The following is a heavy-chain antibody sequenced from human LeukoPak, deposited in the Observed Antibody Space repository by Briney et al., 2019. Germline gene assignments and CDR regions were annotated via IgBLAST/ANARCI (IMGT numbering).Heavy chain of an antibody. J-gene: IGHJ4*02. CDR2: IKQDGSEK. V-gene: IGHV3-7*01. CDR1: GFTFSSYW. D-gene: IGHD1-26*01. CDR3: ARGGGYSGSYHYFDY. Sequence: GGSLRLSCAASGFTFSSYWMSWVRQAPGKGLEWVANIKQDGSEKYYVDSVKGRFTISRDNAKNSLYLQMNSLRAEDTAVYYCARGGGYSGSYHYFDYWGQGTLVTVSS.